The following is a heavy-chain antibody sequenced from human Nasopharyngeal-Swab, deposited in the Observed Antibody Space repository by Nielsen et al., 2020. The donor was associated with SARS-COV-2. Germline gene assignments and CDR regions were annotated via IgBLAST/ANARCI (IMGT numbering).Heavy chain of an antibody. CDR3: ARASVVPAAMDYYYYMDV. V-gene: IGHV4-34*01. CDR2: INHSGST. D-gene: IGHD2-2*01. J-gene: IGHJ6*03. Sequence: WIRQPPGKGPEWIGEINHSGSTNYNPSLKSRVTISVDTSKNQFSLKLSSVTAADTAVYYCARASVVPAAMDYYYYMDVWGKGTTVTVSS.